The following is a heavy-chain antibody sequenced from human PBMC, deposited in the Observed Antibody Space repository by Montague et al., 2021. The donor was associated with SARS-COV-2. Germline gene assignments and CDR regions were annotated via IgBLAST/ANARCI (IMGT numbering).Heavy chain of an antibody. Sequence: YLRLSCAASGFTFSSYAMSWVRQAPGKGLEWVSAISGSGCSTYYADSVRGRFTISRDNSKDPLYLQMDSLRAEDTAVYYCAKAGGVTMVRGVIIPFNWFDPWGQGIMVTVSS. CDR2: ISGSGCST. CDR3: AKAGGVTMVRGVIIPFNWFDP. J-gene: IGHJ5*02. D-gene: IGHD3-10*01. CDR1: GFTFSSYA. V-gene: IGHV3-23*01.